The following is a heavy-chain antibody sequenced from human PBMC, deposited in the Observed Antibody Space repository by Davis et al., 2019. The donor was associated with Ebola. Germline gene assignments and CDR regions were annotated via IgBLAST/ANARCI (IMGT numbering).Heavy chain of an antibody. CDR2: ISGSGGST. Sequence: GESLKISCAASGFTFSSYAMSWVRQAPGKGLEWVSAISGSGGSTYYADSVKGRFTISRDNSRNTLYLQVISLRAEDTALYYCAKDYWVGAIDYWGQGTLVTVSS. CDR3: AKDYWVGAIDY. CDR1: GFTFSSYA. J-gene: IGHJ4*02. D-gene: IGHD1-26*01. V-gene: IGHV3-23*01.